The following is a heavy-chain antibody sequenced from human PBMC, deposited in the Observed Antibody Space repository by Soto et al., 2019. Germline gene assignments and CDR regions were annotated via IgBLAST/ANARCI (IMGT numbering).Heavy chain of an antibody. CDR2: IHSDGSST. J-gene: IGHJ3*01. Sequence: DVQLVESGGGSVQPGGSLSLSCAATGFTFSYYWMHWVRQAPGKGLVWVSRIHSDGSSTTDADSVKGRFTISRDNAKNTLSLQMNSLRAEDTAVHYCARGQWGAFDLWGQGTMVTVAS. CDR3: ARGQWGAFDL. V-gene: IGHV3-74*01. CDR1: GFTFSYYW. D-gene: IGHD1-26*01.